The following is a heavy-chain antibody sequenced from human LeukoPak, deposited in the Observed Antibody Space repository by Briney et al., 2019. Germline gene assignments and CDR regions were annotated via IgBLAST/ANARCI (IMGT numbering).Heavy chain of an antibody. Sequence: GGSLRLSCAASGFTFSAYAMSWVRQAPGKGLEWVSAISGSGGNTYYADSLKGRFTISRHNSKNTLYLQMDSLRAEDTAVYYCAKDAGTVVVVTFDSWGQGTLVTVSS. CDR1: GFTFSAYA. D-gene: IGHD2-15*01. J-gene: IGHJ4*02. CDR3: AKDAGTVVVVTFDS. V-gene: IGHV3-23*01. CDR2: ISGSGGNT.